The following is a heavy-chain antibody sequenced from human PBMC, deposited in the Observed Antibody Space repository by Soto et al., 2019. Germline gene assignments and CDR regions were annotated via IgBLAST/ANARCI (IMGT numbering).Heavy chain of an antibody. J-gene: IGHJ3*02. CDR1: GGSISSSSFH. Sequence: PSETLSLTCTVSGGSISSSSFHWGWIRQPPGKGLEWIGSIYYSGSTYYSPSLKSRVTISVDTSKNQFSLKLSSVTAADTAVYYCAREPPVAGHDAFDIWGQGTMVTVS. V-gene: IGHV4-39*07. CDR3: AREPPVAGHDAFDI. D-gene: IGHD6-19*01. CDR2: IYYSGST.